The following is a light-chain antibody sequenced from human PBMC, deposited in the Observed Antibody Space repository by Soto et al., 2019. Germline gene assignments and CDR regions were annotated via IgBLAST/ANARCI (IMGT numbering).Light chain of an antibody. J-gene: IGKJ1*01. CDR2: AAS. V-gene: IGKV1-27*01. CDR3: QKYYTSPWT. Sequence: DIQMTQSPSSLSAPVGERVTITCRASQDISNFLAWYQQKPGRVPKLLIYAASTLQAGVPSRFSGSGAGTDFTLTISSLQPEDVATYYCQKYYTSPWTFGQGTKVEIK. CDR1: QDISNF.